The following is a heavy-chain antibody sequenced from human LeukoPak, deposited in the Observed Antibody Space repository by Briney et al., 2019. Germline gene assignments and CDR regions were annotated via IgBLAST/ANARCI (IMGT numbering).Heavy chain of an antibody. CDR2: IYYSGST. Sequence: PSQTLSLTCTVSGGSISSGGYYWSWIRQHPGQGLEWIGYIYYSGSTYYNPSLKSRVTISVDTSKNQFSLKLSSVTAADTAVYYCARDNPDYDLNGYYYYGMDVWGQGTTVTVSS. D-gene: IGHD3-16*01. V-gene: IGHV4-31*03. CDR1: GGSISSGGYY. J-gene: IGHJ6*02. CDR3: ARDNPDYDLNGYYYYGMDV.